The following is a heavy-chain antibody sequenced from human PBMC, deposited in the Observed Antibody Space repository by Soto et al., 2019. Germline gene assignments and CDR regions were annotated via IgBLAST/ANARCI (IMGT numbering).Heavy chain of an antibody. CDR3: AIGLHSSSWTPAGWFAP. Sequence: ASVKVSCKASGYTFTGYYMHWVRQAPGQGLEWMGWINPNSGGTNYAQKFQGWVTMTRDTSISTAYMELSRLRSDDTAGYYCAIGLHSSSWTPAGWFAPGGQGTLVTVSS. CDR2: INPNSGGT. V-gene: IGHV1-2*04. CDR1: GYTFTGYY. J-gene: IGHJ5*02. D-gene: IGHD6-13*01.